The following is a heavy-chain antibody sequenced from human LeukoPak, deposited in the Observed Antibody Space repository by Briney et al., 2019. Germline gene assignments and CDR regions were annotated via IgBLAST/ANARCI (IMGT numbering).Heavy chain of an antibody. CDR2: INHSGST. D-gene: IGHD1-26*01. V-gene: IGHV4-34*01. CDR1: GGSFSGYY. Sequence: PSETLSLTCAVYGGSFSGYYWSWIRQPPGKGLEWIGEINHSGSTNYNPSLKSRVTISVDTSKNQFSLKLSSVTAADTAVYYRARVNVGATAYYYYGMDVWGQGTTVTVSS. J-gene: IGHJ6*02. CDR3: ARVNVGATAYYYYGMDV.